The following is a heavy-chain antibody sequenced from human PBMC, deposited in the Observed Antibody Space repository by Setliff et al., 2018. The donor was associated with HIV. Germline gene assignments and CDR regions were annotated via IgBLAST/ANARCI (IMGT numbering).Heavy chain of an antibody. CDR2: IYYSGNS. CDR3: AREVNIPVRGITDDAFDI. CDR1: DGYISDGDYY. V-gene: IGHV4-30-4*08. Sequence: LSLTCTVSDGYISDGDYYWTWIRQPPGKGLEWIGYIYYSGNSYYNPPLKSRVTLSVDTSKNQFSLKVNSVTAADTAVYYCAREVNIPVRGITDDAFDIWGQGTMVTVSS. D-gene: IGHD3-10*01. J-gene: IGHJ3*02.